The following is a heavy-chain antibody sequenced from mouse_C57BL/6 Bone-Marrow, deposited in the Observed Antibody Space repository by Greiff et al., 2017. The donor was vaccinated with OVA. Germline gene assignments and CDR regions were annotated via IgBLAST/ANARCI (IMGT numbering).Heavy chain of an antibody. V-gene: IGHV10-3*01. D-gene: IGHD1-1*01. J-gene: IGHJ3*01. CDR2: IRRKSSNYAT. Sequence: EVQVVESGGGLVQPKGSLKLSCAASGFTFNTYAMHWVRQAPGKGLEWVARIRRKSSNYATYYADSVKDRFTISRDDSQSMLYLQMNNLKTEDTAMYYCVRVLQTWFANWGQGTLVTVSA. CDR3: VRVLQTWFAN. CDR1: GFTFNTYA.